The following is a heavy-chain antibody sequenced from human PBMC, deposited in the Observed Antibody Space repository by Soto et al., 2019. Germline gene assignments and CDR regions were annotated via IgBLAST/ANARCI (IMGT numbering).Heavy chain of an antibody. J-gene: IGHJ2*01. D-gene: IGHD6-13*01. V-gene: IGHV4-59*01. CDR2: IYYSGST. CDR3: ARYGASGSRWYWYFDL. Sequence: QVQLQESGPGLVKPSETLSLTCSVSGGSINSFFWSWIRQPPGKGLEWIGYIYYSGSTNYNPSLESRATISVDRSKNQCSLKLNSVTAADTAVYYCARYGASGSRWYWYFDLWGRGTLVTVSS. CDR1: GGSINSFF.